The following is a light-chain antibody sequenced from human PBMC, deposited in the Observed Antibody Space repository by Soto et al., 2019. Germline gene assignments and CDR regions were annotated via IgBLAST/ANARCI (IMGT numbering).Light chain of an antibody. V-gene: IGKV3-20*01. CDR2: DAS. CDR1: QSVRNY. Sequence: EMVLTQSPATLSLSPGETATLSCRASQSVRNYLAWYQQKPGQAPRLLIYDASNRATGIPDRFTGSGSGTDFTLTISRLEPEDFAVYYCQQYGSSPLTFGGGTKVDIK. J-gene: IGKJ4*01. CDR3: QQYGSSPLT.